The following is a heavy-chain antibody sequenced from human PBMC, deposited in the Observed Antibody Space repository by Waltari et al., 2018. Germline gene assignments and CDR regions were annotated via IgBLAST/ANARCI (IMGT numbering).Heavy chain of an antibody. Sequence: EVQLVESGGGLVQPGGSLRLSCAASGFTFSRYSMTWVRQAPGKGLEWVSYISSSSSTIYYADSVKGRFTISRDNAKNSLYLQMNSLRAEDTAVYYCARDLTGSSGGIDYWGQGTLVTVSS. CDR1: GFTFSRYS. V-gene: IGHV3-48*01. J-gene: IGHJ4*02. CDR3: ARDLTGSSGGIDY. D-gene: IGHD7-27*01. CDR2: ISSSSSTI.